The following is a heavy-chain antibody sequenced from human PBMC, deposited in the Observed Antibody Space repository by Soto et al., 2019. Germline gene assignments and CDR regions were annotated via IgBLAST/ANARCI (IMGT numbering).Heavy chain of an antibody. Sequence: GGSLRLSCAASGFTFSNYAMTWVRQAPGKGLEWVSGISNSGRSSSYADPVKGRFTTSRDNSKNMLYLQMNSLRAEDTAVYFCAKNSIVRRYMGYDDVNKWGQGKMVTVPS. CDR3: AKNSIVRRYMGYDDVNK. J-gene: IGHJ3*01. CDR1: GFTFSNYA. D-gene: IGHD5-12*01. V-gene: IGHV3-23*01. CDR2: ISNSGRSS.